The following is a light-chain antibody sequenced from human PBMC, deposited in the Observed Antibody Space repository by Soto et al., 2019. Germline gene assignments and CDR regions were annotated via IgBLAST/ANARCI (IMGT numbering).Light chain of an antibody. CDR3: QQSYSVPT. J-gene: IGKJ1*01. V-gene: IGKV1-39*01. Sequence: DIQLTQSPSCLSASVGDRVTITCRASQSINSHLNWYQQKPGKAPKFLIYATSNLQSGVPSRFSGSGSGTYFTLTISSLQPEDFATYYCQQSYSVPTFGQGTKVDI. CDR1: QSINSH. CDR2: ATS.